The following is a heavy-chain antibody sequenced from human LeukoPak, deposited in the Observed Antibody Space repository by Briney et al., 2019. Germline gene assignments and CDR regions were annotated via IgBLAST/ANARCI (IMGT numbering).Heavy chain of an antibody. Sequence: SETLSLTCTVSGGSISSYYWSWIRQPPGKGLEWIGYIYYSGSTNYNPSLKSRVTISVDMSKNQSSLKLSSVTVADAAVYYCASLRGYNGYDPFDYWGQGTLVTVSS. CDR3: ASLRGYNGYDPFDY. D-gene: IGHD5-12*01. V-gene: IGHV4-59*08. CDR1: GGSISSYY. CDR2: IYYSGST. J-gene: IGHJ4*02.